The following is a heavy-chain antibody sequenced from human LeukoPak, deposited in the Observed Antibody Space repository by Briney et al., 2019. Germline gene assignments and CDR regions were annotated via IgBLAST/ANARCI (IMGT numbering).Heavy chain of an antibody. V-gene: IGHV4-59*08. J-gene: IGHJ3*02. CDR3: ARHAFSDDAFDI. CDR1: GGSISSYY. Sequence: PSETLSLTCTVSGGSISSYYWSWIRQPPGKGLEWIGYIYCSGSTNYNPSLKSRVTIPVDTSKNQFSLKLSSVTAADTAVYYCARHAFSDDAFDIWGQGTMVTVSS. CDR2: IYCSGST.